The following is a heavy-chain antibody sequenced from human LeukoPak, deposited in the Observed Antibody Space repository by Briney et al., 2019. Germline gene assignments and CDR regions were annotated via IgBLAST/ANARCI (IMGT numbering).Heavy chain of an antibody. CDR2: ISSDGNNK. CDR3: ARIGYSISWSGDY. J-gene: IGHJ4*02. CDR1: GFTFSSYG. V-gene: IGHV3-30*03. D-gene: IGHD6-13*01. Sequence: PGGSLRLSCIASGFTFSSYGMHWVRQAPGEGLEWVALISSDGNNKYYADSVRGRFPISRDNSKNTLYLQMNSLRADDTAVYYCARIGYSISWSGDYWGQGSLVTVSS.